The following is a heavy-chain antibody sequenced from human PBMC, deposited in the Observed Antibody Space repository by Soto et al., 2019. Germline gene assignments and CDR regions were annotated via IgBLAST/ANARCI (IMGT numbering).Heavy chain of an antibody. Sequence: SETLSLTCTVSGGSISSYYWSWIRQPPGKGLEWIGYIYYSGSTNYNPSLKSRVTISVDTSKNQFSLKLSSVTAADTAVYYCARVGGGVVAAKVHWFDPWGQGTLVTVSS. CDR2: IYYSGST. CDR3: ARVGGGVVAAKVHWFDP. CDR1: GGSISSYY. J-gene: IGHJ5*02. D-gene: IGHD2-15*01. V-gene: IGHV4-59*01.